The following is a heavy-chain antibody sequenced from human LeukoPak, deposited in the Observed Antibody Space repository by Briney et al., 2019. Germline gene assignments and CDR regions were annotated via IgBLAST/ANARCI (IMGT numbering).Heavy chain of an antibody. J-gene: IGHJ4*02. D-gene: IGHD4-17*01. CDR2: ISAYNGDT. Sequence: ASVKVSCKASGYTFTHHSISWVRQAPGQGLEWMGWISAYNGDTNYAQKFRGRVTITTDTSTTTAYMELRSLRSDDTAVYYCARDISAYGDYDYFDYWGQGTLVTVSS. CDR1: GYTFTHHS. CDR3: ARDISAYGDYDYFDY. V-gene: IGHV1-18*01.